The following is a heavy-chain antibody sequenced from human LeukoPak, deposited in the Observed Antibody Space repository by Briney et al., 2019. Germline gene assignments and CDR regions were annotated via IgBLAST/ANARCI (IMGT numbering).Heavy chain of an antibody. V-gene: IGHV3-23*01. CDR1: EFTFSSYA. CDR3: AKGRIVDTAYIA. J-gene: IGHJ4*02. D-gene: IGHD5-18*01. CDR2: ISGSGDST. Sequence: PGGSLRLSCAASEFTFSSYAMSWVRQAPGKGLEWVSAISGSGDSTYYADSVKGRFTISRDNSKNTLYLQMNSLRAEDTAVYYCAKGRIVDTAYIAWGQGTLVTVSS.